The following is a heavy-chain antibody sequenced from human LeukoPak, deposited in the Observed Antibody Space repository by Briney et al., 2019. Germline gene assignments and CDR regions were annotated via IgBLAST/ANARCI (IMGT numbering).Heavy chain of an antibody. V-gene: IGHV3-30*04. Sequence: GGSLRLSCAASGFTFSSYAMHWVRQAPGKGLEWVAVISYDGSNKYYADSVKGRFTISRDNSMNTLYLQMNSLRAEDTAVYYCARDGASSGYYPFNFDYWGQGTLVTVSS. D-gene: IGHD3-22*01. CDR3: ARDGASSGYYPFNFDY. CDR2: ISYDGSNK. J-gene: IGHJ4*02. CDR1: GFTFSSYA.